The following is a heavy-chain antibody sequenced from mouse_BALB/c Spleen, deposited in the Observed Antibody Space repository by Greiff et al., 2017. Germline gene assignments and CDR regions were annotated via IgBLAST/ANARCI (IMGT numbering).Heavy chain of an antibody. Sequence: LQQPGSELVRPGASVKLSCKASVYTFTSYWMHWVKQRPGQGLEWIGNIYPGSGSTNYDEKFKSKATLTVDTSSSTAYMQLSSLTSEDSAVYYCTRWKGDYFDYWGQGTTLTVSS. J-gene: IGHJ2*01. V-gene: IGHV1S22*01. CDR2: IYPGSGST. CDR1: VYTFTSYW. CDR3: TRWKGDYFDY.